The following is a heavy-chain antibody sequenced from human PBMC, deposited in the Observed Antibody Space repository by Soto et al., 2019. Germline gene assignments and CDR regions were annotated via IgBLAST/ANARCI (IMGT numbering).Heavy chain of an antibody. J-gene: IGHJ4*02. CDR2: IFSSEHF. D-gene: IGHD5-18*01. V-gene: IGHV4-59*08. CDR1: VYFGTYY. Sequence: SETLSLTCAGVYFGTYYWGWIRQPPGKGLEWLGYIFSSEHFKYNPSLKSRVTISVDTSKNQFSLKLSSVTAADTAVYYCARGYSYGYVADWGQGSLVPVSS. CDR3: ARGYSYGYVAD.